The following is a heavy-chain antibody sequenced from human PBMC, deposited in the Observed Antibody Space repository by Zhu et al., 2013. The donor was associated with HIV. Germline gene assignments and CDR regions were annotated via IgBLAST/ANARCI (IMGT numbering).Heavy chain of an antibody. Sequence: QVQLVQSGAEVKKPGSSVKVSCKASGGTFSSYGISWVRQAPGQGLEWMGGIIPMFGTANYAQKFQARVTITADESTSTAYMELSSLRSEDTAVYYCARELRYCSGGSCKSGYFDLWAVAPVVTVS. CDR2: IIPMFGTA. CDR1: GGTFSSYG. D-gene: IGHD2-15*01. V-gene: IGHV1-69*01. CDR3: ARELRYCSGGSCKSGYFDL. J-gene: IGHJ2*01.